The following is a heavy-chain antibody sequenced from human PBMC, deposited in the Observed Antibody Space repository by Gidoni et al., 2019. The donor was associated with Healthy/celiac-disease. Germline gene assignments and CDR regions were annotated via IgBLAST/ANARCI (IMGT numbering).Heavy chain of an antibody. D-gene: IGHD3-10*01. Sequence: QVQLVESGGGVVQPGRSLRLSCAASGFTVSSYGMHWVRQAPGKGLEWVAVIWYDGSNKYYADSVKGRFTISRDNSKNTLYLQMNSLRAEDTAVYYCATLRGTMVRGVIRAFDIWGQGTMVTVSS. V-gene: IGHV3-33*01. CDR1: GFTVSSYG. J-gene: IGHJ3*02. CDR3: ATLRGTMVRGVIRAFDI. CDR2: IWYDGSNK.